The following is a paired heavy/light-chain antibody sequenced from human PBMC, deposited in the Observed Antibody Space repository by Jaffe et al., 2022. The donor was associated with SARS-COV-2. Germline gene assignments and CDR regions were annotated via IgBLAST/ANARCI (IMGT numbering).Heavy chain of an antibody. CDR3: AKNVLRYFDWLLPPPYYFDY. J-gene: IGHJ4*02. CDR2: ISGSGGST. D-gene: IGHD3-9*01. Sequence: EVQLLESGGGLVQPGGSLRLSCAASGFTFSSYAMSWVRQAPGKGLEWVSAISGSGGSTYYADSVKGRFTISRDNSKNTLYLQMNSLRAEDTAVYYCAKNVLRYFDWLLPPPYYFDYWGQGTLVTVSS. CDR1: GFTFSSYA. V-gene: IGHV3-23*01.
Light chain of an antibody. CDR2: LGS. Sequence: DIVMTQSPLSLPVTPGEPASISCRSSQSLLHSNGYNYLDWYLQKPGQSPQLLIYLGSNRASGVPDRFSGSGSGTDFTLKISRVEAEDVGVYYCMQALQMYTFGQGTKLEIK. V-gene: IGKV2-28*01. CDR1: QSLLHSNGYNY. J-gene: IGKJ2*01. CDR3: MQALQMYT.